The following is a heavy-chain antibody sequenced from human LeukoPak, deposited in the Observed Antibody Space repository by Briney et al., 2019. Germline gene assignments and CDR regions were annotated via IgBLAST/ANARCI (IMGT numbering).Heavy chain of an antibody. V-gene: IGHV4-34*01. D-gene: IGHD5-12*01. CDR1: GGSFSGYY. CDR3: ARARGTVAIDY. Sequence: SETLSLTCAVYGGSFSGYYWSWIRQPPGKGLEWIGEINHSGSTNYNPSLKSRVTISVDTSKNQFSLKMRSVTAADTAVYYCARARGTVAIDYWGQGTLVTVSS. J-gene: IGHJ4*02. CDR2: INHSGST.